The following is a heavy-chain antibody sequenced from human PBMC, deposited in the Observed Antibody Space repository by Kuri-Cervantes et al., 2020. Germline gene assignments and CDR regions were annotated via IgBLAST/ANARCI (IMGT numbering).Heavy chain of an antibody. J-gene: IGHJ4*01. V-gene: IGHV4-34*01. CDR2: INHSGST. D-gene: IGHD5-24*01. CDR3: ARGRQWLQSPYYFDS. CDR1: GGSFSGYY. Sequence: SETLSLTCAVYGGSFSGYYWSWIRQPPGKGLEWIGEINHSGSTNYNPSLKSRVTISVDTSKNQFSLKLSSVTAADTAVYYYARGRQWLQSPYYFDSWGHGTLVTVSS.